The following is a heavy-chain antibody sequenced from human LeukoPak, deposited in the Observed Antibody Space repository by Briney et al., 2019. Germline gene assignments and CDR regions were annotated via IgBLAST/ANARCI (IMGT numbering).Heavy chain of an antibody. V-gene: IGHV1-2*04. CDR3: ARGSITMVRGVIDYYYGMDV. D-gene: IGHD3-10*01. CDR2: INPNSGGT. CDR1: GYTFTGYC. J-gene: IGHJ6*02. Sequence: GASVKVSCKASGYTFTGYCMHWVRQAPGQGLEWMGWINPNSGGTNYAQKFQGWVTMTRDTSISTAYMELSRLRSDDTAVYYCARGSITMVRGVIDYYYGMDVWGQGTTVTVSS.